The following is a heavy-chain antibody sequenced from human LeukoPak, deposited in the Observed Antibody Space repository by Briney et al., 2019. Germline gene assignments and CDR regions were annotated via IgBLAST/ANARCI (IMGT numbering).Heavy chain of an antibody. CDR2: IFYSGST. CDR1: GGSISNSNW. CDR3: AKTYSNYPPYFDY. D-gene: IGHD4-11*01. J-gene: IGHJ4*02. V-gene: IGHV4-4*02. Sequence: SETLSLTCTVSGGSISNSNWWSWVRQPPGKGLEWIGEIFYSGSTNYNPSLKSRVTLSLDKSKNQFSLQPSSVTAADTAVYYCAKTYSNYPPYFDYWGQGTLVTVSS.